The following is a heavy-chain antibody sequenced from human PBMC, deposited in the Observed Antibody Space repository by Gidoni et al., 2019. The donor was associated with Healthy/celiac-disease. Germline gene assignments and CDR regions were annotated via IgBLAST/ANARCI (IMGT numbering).Heavy chain of an antibody. D-gene: IGHD3-10*01. CDR1: GFTFSSYS. V-gene: IGHV3-48*01. CDR3: ARPSRLDHMVRGVKFGAFDI. Sequence: EVQLVESGGGLVQPGGSLRLSCAASGFTFSSYSMNWVRQAPGKGLEWVSYISSSSSTIYYADSVKGRFTISRDNAKNSLYLQMNSLRAEDTAVYYCARPSRLDHMVRGVKFGAFDIWGQGTMVTVSS. J-gene: IGHJ3*02. CDR2: ISSSSSTI.